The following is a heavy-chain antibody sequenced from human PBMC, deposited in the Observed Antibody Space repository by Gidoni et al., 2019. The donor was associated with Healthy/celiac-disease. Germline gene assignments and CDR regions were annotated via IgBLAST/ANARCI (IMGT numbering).Heavy chain of an antibody. J-gene: IGHJ3*02. CDR2: INPNSGGT. V-gene: IGHV1-2*06. CDR1: GYTFTGYY. CDR3: ARAQLWFTDPLFDI. Sequence: QVQLVQSGAELKKPGASVKVSCKASGYTFTGYYMHWVRQAPGQGLEWMGRINPNSGGTNYAQKVQGRVTMTRDTSISTAYMELSRLRSDDTAVYYCARAQLWFTDPLFDIWGQGTMVTVSS. D-gene: IGHD5-18*01.